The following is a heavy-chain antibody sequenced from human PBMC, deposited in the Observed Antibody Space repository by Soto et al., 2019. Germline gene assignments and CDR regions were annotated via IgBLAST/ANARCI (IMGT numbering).Heavy chain of an antibody. CDR2: INHSGSN. J-gene: IGHJ6*02. Sequence: QVQLQQWGAGLLKPSETLSLTCAVYGGSFSGYYWCWIRQPPGKGLEWIGEINHSGSNNYNPSLKSRVTISVDTSKNQFSLKLSSVTAADTAVYYCARLRLWLRLSYYYYGMDVWGQGTTVTVSS. D-gene: IGHD5-12*01. CDR1: GGSFSGYY. CDR3: ARLRLWLRLSYYYYGMDV. V-gene: IGHV4-34*01.